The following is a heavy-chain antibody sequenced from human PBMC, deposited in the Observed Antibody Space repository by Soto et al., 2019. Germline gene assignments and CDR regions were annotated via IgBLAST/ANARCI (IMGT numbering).Heavy chain of an antibody. CDR3: ARDQQQLVNWFDP. D-gene: IGHD6-13*01. V-gene: IGHV1-18*01. CDR1: GYTFTSYG. CDR2: ISAYNDNT. Sequence: QVQLVQSGAEVKKPGASVKVSCKASGYTFTSYGISWVRQAPGQGLEWMGWISAYNDNTNYAKKLQGRVTMTTDTSTRTAYMELRSLRSDDTAVYCSARDQQQLVNWFDPWGQGTLVTVSS. J-gene: IGHJ5*02.